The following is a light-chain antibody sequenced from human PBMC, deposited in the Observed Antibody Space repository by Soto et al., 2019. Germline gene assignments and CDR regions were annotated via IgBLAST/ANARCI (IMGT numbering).Light chain of an antibody. CDR2: AAS. V-gene: IGKV1-27*01. J-gene: IGKJ3*01. CDR1: HDIGNS. CDR3: QKYNGAPPLFT. Sequence: DIQKTQSPSSLSASVGDRVTITCRAGHDIGNSLAWYQQKPGQVPKLVIFAASTLQSGVPSRFSGSGSGTDFALTINSLQPEDVATYYCQKYNGAPPLFTFGPGTKVDIK.